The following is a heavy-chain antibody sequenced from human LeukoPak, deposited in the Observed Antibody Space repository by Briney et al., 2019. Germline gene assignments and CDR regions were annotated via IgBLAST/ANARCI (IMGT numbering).Heavy chain of an antibody. J-gene: IGHJ3*02. V-gene: IGHV4-34*01. Sequence: SETLSLTCAVYGGSFSGYYWSWIRQPPGKGLEWIGEINHSGSTNYNPSLKSRVTIPVDTSKNQFSLKLSSVTAADTAVYYCASFLRSDAFDIWGQGTMVTVSS. CDR1: GGSFSGYY. CDR2: INHSGST. D-gene: IGHD2/OR15-2a*01. CDR3: ASFLRSDAFDI.